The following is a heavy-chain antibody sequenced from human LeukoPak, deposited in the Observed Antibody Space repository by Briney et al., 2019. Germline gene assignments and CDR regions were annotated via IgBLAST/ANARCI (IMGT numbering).Heavy chain of an antibody. CDR2: IYYSGST. CDR3: ARDLLFDGPIDY. D-gene: IGHD2/OR15-2a*01. Sequence: PSETLSLTCTVSGGSISSGDHYWGWIRQPPGKGLEWIGSIYYSGSTYYNPSLKSRVTISVDTSKNQFSLKLSSVTAADTAVYYCARDLLFDGPIDYWGQGTLVTVSS. V-gene: IGHV4-39*07. CDR1: GGSISSGDHY. J-gene: IGHJ4*02.